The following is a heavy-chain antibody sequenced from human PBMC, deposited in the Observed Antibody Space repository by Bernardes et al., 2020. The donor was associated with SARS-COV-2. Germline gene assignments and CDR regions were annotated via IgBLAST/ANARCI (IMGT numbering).Heavy chain of an antibody. V-gene: IGHV1-2*02. CDR3: ASNRGGMDV. CDR1: GYTFTAFK. CDR2: INPKGAGT. Sequence: ASMKVSCKLSGYTFTAFKIHWVRQAPGQGLEWLGGINPKGAGTNYGQNFQGRVTLTRDTSTTTAYMEVNSLTSDDTAVYYCASNRGGMDVGGQGTTVTVSS. J-gene: IGHJ6*02.